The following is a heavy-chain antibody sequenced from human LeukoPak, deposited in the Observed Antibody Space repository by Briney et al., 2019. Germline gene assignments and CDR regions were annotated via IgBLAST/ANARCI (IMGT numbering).Heavy chain of an antibody. D-gene: IGHD3-22*01. J-gene: IGHJ4*02. Sequence: GRSLRLYCAASGFTFSSYGMHWVRQAPGKRLEWVAVIWYDGSNKYYADSVKGRFTISRDNSKNTLYLQMNSLRAEDTAVYYCARDKPPPYYYDSSGIFDYWGQGTLVTVSS. CDR2: IWYDGSNK. V-gene: IGHV3-33*01. CDR1: GFTFSSYG. CDR3: ARDKPPPYYYDSSGIFDY.